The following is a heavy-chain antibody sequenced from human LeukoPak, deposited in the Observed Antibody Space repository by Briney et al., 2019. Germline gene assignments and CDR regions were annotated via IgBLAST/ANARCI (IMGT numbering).Heavy chain of an antibody. J-gene: IGHJ4*02. CDR1: GYTFTSYG. D-gene: IGHD3-3*01. V-gene: IGHV1-18*01. Sequence: ASVKVSCKASGYTFTSYGISWVRQAPGQGLEWMGWISAYNGNTNYAQKLQGRVTMTTDTSTSTAYMELRSLRSDDTAVYYCATITIFGVVNQRAPLDYWGQATLVTVSS. CDR2: ISAYNGNT. CDR3: ATITIFGVVNQRAPLDY.